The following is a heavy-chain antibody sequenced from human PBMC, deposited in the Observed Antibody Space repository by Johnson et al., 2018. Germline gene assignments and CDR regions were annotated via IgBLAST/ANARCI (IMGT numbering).Heavy chain of an antibody. Sequence: QVQLVESGGGVVQPGRSLRLSCAASGFTFSTYGMHWVRQAPGKGLEWVAVIWYDGSNKYYVDSVKGRFTISRDNSKNTLYLQMNSLRAEDTAVYYCARDEWDAFDIWGQGTMVTVSS. CDR1: GFTFSTYG. CDR2: IWYDGSNK. V-gene: IGHV3-33*01. J-gene: IGHJ3*02. CDR3: ARDEWDAFDI. D-gene: IGHD2-8*01.